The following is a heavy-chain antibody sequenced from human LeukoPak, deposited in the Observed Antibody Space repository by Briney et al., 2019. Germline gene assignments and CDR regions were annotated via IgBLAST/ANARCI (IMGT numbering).Heavy chain of an antibody. V-gene: IGHV3-74*01. CDR1: GFTFSSYW. D-gene: IGHD3-3*01. CDR2: INSGGSST. CDR3: ARDKDDFWSGYSFDY. J-gene: IGHJ4*02. Sequence: PGGSLRLSCAASGFTFSSYWMHWVRQAPGKGLVWVSRINSGGSSTSYADSVKGRFTISRDNAKNTLYLQMNSLRAEDTAVYYCARDKDDFWSGYSFDYWGQGTLVTVSS.